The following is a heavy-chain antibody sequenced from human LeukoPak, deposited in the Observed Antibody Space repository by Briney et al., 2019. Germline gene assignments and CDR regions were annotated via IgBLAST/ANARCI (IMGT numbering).Heavy chain of an antibody. Sequence: GGSLRLSRSASGFTFSSYAMHWVRQAPGKGLEYVSAISSNGGSTYYADSVKGRFTISRDNSKNTLYLQMSSLRAEDTAVYYCVKGLCSSGWYGGNWFDPWGQGTLVTVSS. J-gene: IGHJ5*02. CDR1: GFTFSSYA. V-gene: IGHV3-64D*06. CDR2: ISSNGGST. CDR3: VKGLCSSGWYGGNWFDP. D-gene: IGHD6-19*01.